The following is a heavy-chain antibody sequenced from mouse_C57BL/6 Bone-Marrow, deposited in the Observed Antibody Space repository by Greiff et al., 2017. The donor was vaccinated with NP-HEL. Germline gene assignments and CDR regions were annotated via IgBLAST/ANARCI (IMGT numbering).Heavy chain of an antibody. J-gene: IGHJ2*01. Sequence: EVQLQQSGAELVRPGASVKLSCTASGFNIKDDYMHWVKQRPEQGLEWIGWIDPENGDTEYASKFQGKATITADTSSNTSYLQLSSLTSEDTAVYYCTTLNDGYLFYFDYWGQGTTLTVSS. D-gene: IGHD2-3*01. CDR2: IDPENGDT. CDR1: GFNIKDDY. CDR3: TTLNDGYLFYFDY. V-gene: IGHV14-4*01.